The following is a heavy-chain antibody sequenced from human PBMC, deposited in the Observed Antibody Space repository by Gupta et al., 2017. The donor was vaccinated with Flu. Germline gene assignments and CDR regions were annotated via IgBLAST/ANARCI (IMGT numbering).Heavy chain of an antibody. CDR2: IYTNETT. CDR3: ARVDIKRGWFYP. CDR1: GAPIGSNY. D-gene: IGHD2-2*03. Sequence: QLHLQESGPGLVKPSETLYITCTVSGAPIGSNYWSWSRQPAGKGLEWIGRIYTNETTNYNLSLKSRVTMSVDTSKNQFSLKLTSVTASDTAVYYWARVDIKRGWFYPWGQGTLVTVS. J-gene: IGHJ5*02. V-gene: IGHV4-4*07.